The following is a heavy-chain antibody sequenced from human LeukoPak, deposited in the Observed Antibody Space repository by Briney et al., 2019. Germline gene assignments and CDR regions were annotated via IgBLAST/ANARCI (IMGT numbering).Heavy chain of an antibody. D-gene: IGHD6-13*01. J-gene: IGHJ4*02. CDR1: GGSISSNY. CDR3: ARVQQQLLPFDH. Sequence: SETLSLTCSVSGGSISSNYWSWIRQPPGKGLEWIGNIYYSGSTNYNPSLKSRVTISVDTSKNQFSLKLSSVTAADTAVYYCARVQQQLLPFDHWGQGILVTVSS. V-gene: IGHV4-59*01. CDR2: IYYSGST.